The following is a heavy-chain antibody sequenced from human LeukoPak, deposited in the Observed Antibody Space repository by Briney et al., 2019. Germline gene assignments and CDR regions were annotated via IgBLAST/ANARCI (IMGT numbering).Heavy chain of an antibody. CDR1: GASITSFY. CDR2: IHTNGGT. D-gene: IGHD5-12*01. Sequence: PSETLSLTCTVSGASITSFYYNWIRQSAGKGLEWIGRIHTNGGTDYRPSLNSRVTMSVDTSKKQISLKLTSVTAADTAVYFCSRGGGYGDYWDQGILVTVSS. V-gene: IGHV4-4*07. J-gene: IGHJ4*02. CDR3: SRGGGYGDY.